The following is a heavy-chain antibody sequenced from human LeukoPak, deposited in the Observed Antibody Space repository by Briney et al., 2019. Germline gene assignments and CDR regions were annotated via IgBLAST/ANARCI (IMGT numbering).Heavy chain of an antibody. CDR1: GFTFSSYD. CDR3: AKRGNPAVGHHYLDV. Sequence: GGSLRLSCAASGFTFSSYDMSWVRQAPGKGQEWVSSITISGGSTFYADSVMGRFTISRDNYKNTLYLQMNSLSAEDTAVYYCAKRGNPAVGHHYLDVWGKGTTVSVSS. V-gene: IGHV3-23*01. J-gene: IGHJ6*03. D-gene: IGHD2-2*01. CDR2: ITISGGST.